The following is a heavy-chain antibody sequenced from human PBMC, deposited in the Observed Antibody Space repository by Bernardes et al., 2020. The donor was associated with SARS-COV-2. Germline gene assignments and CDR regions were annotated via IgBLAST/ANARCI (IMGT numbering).Heavy chain of an antibody. CDR1: GFTVGSHY. V-gene: IGHV3-66*01. CDR3: VKDGSLYYDVWSAYDIYN. J-gene: IGHJ4*02. CDR2: FYSNGNT. D-gene: IGHD3-3*01. Sequence: GGSLRLSCTVSGFTVGSHYMSGFRQAPGKGRELGSLFYSNGNTFYADSVKGTFTISRDNSKNTLYLQMTSLRAGDTAVYYCVKDGSLYYDVWSAYDIYNWAQGILITVSS.